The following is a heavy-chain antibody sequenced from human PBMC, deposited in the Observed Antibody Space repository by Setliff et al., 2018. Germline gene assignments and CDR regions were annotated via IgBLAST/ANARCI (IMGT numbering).Heavy chain of an antibody. CDR1: GYSFSTCW. V-gene: IGHV5-51*01. J-gene: IGHJ3*02. Sequence: PGESLKISCKGSGYSFSTCWIGWVRQMPGKGLEWMGIIYPGDSITRYSPSFQGQVTISVDKSINTAYLQWSSLRASDTAIYYCARHAPWEVREDDAFDIWGQGTMVTVSS. CDR3: ARHAPWEVREDDAFDI. D-gene: IGHD1-26*01. CDR2: IYPGDSIT.